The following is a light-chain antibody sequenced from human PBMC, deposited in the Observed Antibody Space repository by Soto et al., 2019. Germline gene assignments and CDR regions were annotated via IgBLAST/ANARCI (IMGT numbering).Light chain of an antibody. CDR1: SSDVGTYKY. J-gene: IGLJ1*01. CDR3: SSYAGSNNYV. V-gene: IGLV2-8*01. Sequence: QSALTQPPSASGSPGQSVTISCTGTSSDVGTYKYVSWYQQHPGKAPKLMIYEVTRRPSGVPDRFSGSKSGNTASLTVSGLQPEDEADYYCSSYAGSNNYVFGTGTKVTVL. CDR2: EVT.